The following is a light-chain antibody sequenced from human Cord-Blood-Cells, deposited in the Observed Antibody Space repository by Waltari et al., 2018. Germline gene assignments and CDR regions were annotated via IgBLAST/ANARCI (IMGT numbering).Light chain of an antibody. J-gene: IGKJ2*01. CDR1: QSISSY. Sequence: DIQMTPSPSSLSASVGDRVTITCRASQSISSYLNWYQQKPGKAPKLLIYAASSLQSGVPSRFSGSVSGTDFTLTISSLQPEDFAPYYCQQSYSTPYTFGQGTKLEIK. CDR2: AAS. V-gene: IGKV1-39*01. CDR3: QQSYSTPYT.